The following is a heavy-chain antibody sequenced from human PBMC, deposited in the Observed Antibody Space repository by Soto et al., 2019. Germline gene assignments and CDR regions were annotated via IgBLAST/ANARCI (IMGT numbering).Heavy chain of an antibody. V-gene: IGHV1-69*01. D-gene: IGHD6-13*01. CDR1: GGTFSSYR. Sequence: QVQLVQSGAEVKKPGSSVKVSCKASGGTFSSYRINWVRQAPGQGLEWVGGIVPIYRTADYAQKFQGRVTITADESARTSYMALRRLKSQGTAVYYCVRDSGAKHSSSWGQGTLVTVSS. J-gene: IGHJ4*02. CDR3: VRDSGAKHSSS. CDR2: IVPIYRTA.